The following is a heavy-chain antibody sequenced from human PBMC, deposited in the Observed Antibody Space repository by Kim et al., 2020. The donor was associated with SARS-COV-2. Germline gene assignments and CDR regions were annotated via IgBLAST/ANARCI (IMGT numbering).Heavy chain of an antibody. Sequence: GGSLRLSCAASGFTFSNAWMSWVRQAPGKGLEWVGRIKSKTDGGTTDYAAPVKGRFTISRDDSKNTLYLQMNSLKTEDTAVYYCTTDLRGARGDISVRPHWFWGQGTLVTVSS. D-gene: IGHD6-19*01. CDR3: TTDLRGARGDISVRPHWF. CDR1: GFTFSNAW. CDR2: IKSKTDGGTT. V-gene: IGHV3-15*01. J-gene: IGHJ4*02.